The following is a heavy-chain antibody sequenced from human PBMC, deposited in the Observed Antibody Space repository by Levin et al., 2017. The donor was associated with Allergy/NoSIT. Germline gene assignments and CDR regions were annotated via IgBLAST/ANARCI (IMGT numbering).Heavy chain of an antibody. V-gene: IGHV4-39*07. CDR1: GDSIRSASSY. D-gene: IGHD2-2*01. Sequence: PSETLSLTCTVSGDSIRSASSYWGWIRQPPGKGLEWIAALYYSGLTYFNPSLKGRVTISVDTSKNQFYLRLSSVTAADPSVYYCARDFRDAAYQTGPIGHFDSWGLGTLVTVSS. CDR2: LYYSGLT. J-gene: IGHJ4*02. CDR3: ARDFRDAAYQTGPIGHFDS.